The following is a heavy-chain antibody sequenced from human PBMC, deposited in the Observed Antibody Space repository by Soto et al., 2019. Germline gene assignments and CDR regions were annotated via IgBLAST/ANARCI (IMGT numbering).Heavy chain of an antibody. D-gene: IGHD2-2*01. CDR2: ISGSGDST. Sequence: GGSLRLSCAASGFSFSSYGMSWVRQAPGKGLEWVSGISGSGDSTRYADSVKGRFTSSRDNSKNTLYLQMNSLRAEDTAVYYCAKAYCSSTSCYPWFDPWGQGTLVTVS. CDR3: AKAYCSSTSCYPWFDP. J-gene: IGHJ5*02. V-gene: IGHV3-23*01. CDR1: GFSFSSYG.